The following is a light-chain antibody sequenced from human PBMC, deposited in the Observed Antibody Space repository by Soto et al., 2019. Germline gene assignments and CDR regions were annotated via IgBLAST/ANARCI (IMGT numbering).Light chain of an antibody. CDR1: SSDVGAYIY. V-gene: IGLV2-14*03. CDR2: DVS. J-gene: IGLJ1*01. CDR3: SSYTSSSTEV. Sequence: QSALTQPASVSGSHGQSSAISCTGTSSDVGAYIYVSWYQQHPGRAPKLIIYDVSSRPSGVSNRFSGSKSGNTASLTISGLQAEDEADYYCSSYTSSSTEVFGTGTKVTVL.